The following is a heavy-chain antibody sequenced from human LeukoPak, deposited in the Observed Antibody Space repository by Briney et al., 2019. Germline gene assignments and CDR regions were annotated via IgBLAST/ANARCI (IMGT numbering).Heavy chain of an antibody. J-gene: IGHJ6*03. CDR2: IIPIFGTA. D-gene: IGHD3-10*01. V-gene: IGHV1-69*05. Sequence: GSSVKVSCKASGGTFSSYAISWVRQAPGQGLEWMGGIIPIFGTANYAQKFQGRVTITTDESTSTAYMELSSLRSEDTAVYYCASGGAGVTMVRGTTRYYYMDVWGKGTTVTVSS. CDR1: GGTFSSYA. CDR3: ASGGAGVTMVRGTTRYYYMDV.